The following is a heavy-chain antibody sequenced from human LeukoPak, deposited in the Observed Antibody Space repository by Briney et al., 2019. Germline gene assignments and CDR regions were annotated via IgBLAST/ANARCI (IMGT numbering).Heavy chain of an antibody. Sequence: ETLSLTCAVYGGSFSGYYWSWIRQPPGKGLEWVSVIYSGGSTYYADSVKGRFTISRDNSKNTLYPQMNSLRAEDTAVYYCASPGLRSSSWYSPLDAFDIWGQGTMVTVSS. CDR3: ASPGLRSSSWYSPLDAFDI. J-gene: IGHJ3*02. CDR1: GGSFSGYY. D-gene: IGHD6-13*01. V-gene: IGHV3-66*01. CDR2: IYSGGST.